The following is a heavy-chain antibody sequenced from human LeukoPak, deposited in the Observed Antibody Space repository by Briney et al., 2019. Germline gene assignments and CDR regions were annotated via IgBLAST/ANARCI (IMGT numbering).Heavy chain of an antibody. J-gene: IGHJ2*01. D-gene: IGHD6-13*01. CDR1: GFTVSSNY. CDR2: IYSGGST. CDR3: ARESPREQQLAGDWYFDL. Sequence: GGSLRLSCAASGFTVSSNYMSWVRQAPGKGLEWVSVIYSGGSTYYADSVKGRFTISRDNSKNTLYLQMNSLRAEDTAVYYCARESPREQQLAGDWYFDLWGRGTLVTVYS. V-gene: IGHV3-66*01.